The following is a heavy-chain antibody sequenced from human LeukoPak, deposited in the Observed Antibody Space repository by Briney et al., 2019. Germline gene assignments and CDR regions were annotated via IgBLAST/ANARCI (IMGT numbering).Heavy chain of an antibody. J-gene: IGHJ4*02. CDR3: ARGPTYGSGGYYEVGNFDY. D-gene: IGHD3-10*01. Sequence: ASVKVSCKASGYTFTGYYMHWVRQAPGQGLEWMGWINPNSGGTNYAQKFQGRVTMTRDTSISTAYMELSRLRSDDTAVYYCARGPTYGSGGYYEVGNFDYWGQGTLVTVSS. V-gene: IGHV1-2*02. CDR1: GYTFTGYY. CDR2: INPNSGGT.